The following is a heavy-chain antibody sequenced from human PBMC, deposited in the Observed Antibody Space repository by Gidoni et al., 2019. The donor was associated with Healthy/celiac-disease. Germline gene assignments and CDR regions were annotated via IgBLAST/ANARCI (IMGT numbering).Heavy chain of an antibody. CDR2: IYYSGST. CDR3: ARITRRPDKITRDYGMDV. V-gene: IGHV4-39*07. CDR1: GGSISSSSYY. D-gene: IGHD1-20*01. J-gene: IGHJ6*02. Sequence: QLQLQESGPGLVKPSETLSLTCTVSGGSISSSSYYWGWIRQPPGKGLEWIGSIYYSGSTYYNPSLKSRVTISVDTSKNQFSLKLSSVTAADTAVYYCARITRRPDKITRDYGMDVWGQGTTVTVSS.